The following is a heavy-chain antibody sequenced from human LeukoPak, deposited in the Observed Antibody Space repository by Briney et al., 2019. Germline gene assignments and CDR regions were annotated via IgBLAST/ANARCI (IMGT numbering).Heavy chain of an antibody. CDR1: GFTFISYS. V-gene: IGHV3-21*04. Sequence: PGGSLRLSCAASGFTFISYSMNWVRQAPGKGLEWVSSISTSSSYIYYADSVKGRFTISRDNAKNSLYLQMNSLRAEDTAVYYCAKGWAMVRGVIDPGGDYWGQGTLVTVSS. J-gene: IGHJ4*02. CDR3: AKGWAMVRGVIDPGGDY. CDR2: ISTSSSYI. D-gene: IGHD3-10*01.